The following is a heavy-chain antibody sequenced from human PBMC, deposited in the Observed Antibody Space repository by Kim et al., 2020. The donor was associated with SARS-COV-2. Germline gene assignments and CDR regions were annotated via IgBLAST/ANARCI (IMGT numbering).Heavy chain of an antibody. CDR3: VRDIDY. Sequence: GGSQRLSCSASGFTFSYYWMTWFRQAPGKGLEWVASIKKDGSEKYYVDSVKGRFTISRDDAKKSLYLQMNSLRAEDTALYHCVRDIDYWGQGTLVTVSS. V-gene: IGHV3-7*01. CDR1: GFTFSYYW. CDR2: IKKDGSEK. J-gene: IGHJ4*02.